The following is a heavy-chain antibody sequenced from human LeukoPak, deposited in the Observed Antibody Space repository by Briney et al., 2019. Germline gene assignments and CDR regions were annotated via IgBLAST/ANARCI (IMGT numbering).Heavy chain of an antibody. Sequence: GGSLRRSCSASGFTFTSHVMHWVRQAPGKGLQYVSGISMNVQTTYYAGSVKGRFTISRDSSKNTVYLQMNSLTAEDTAVYYCVREGLERRTNFDYWGQGTLVSVSS. CDR3: VREGLERRTNFDY. D-gene: IGHD1-1*01. CDR2: ISMNVQTT. V-gene: IGHV3-64D*06. CDR1: GFTFTSHV. J-gene: IGHJ4*02.